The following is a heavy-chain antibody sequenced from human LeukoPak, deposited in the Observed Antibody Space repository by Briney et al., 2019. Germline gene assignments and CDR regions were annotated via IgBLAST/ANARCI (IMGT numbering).Heavy chain of an antibody. V-gene: IGHV4-39*01. Sequence: PSETLSLTCTVPGGSISSSSDYWGWIRQPPGKGLGWIGSINYSGSTYYNPSLKSRVTISVDTSKNQFSLKLSSVTAADTAVYYCAKKGDTGNYDIWGQGAMVTVSS. CDR2: INYSGST. J-gene: IGHJ3*02. D-gene: IGHD1-26*01. CDR1: GGSISSSSDY. CDR3: AKKGDTGNYDI.